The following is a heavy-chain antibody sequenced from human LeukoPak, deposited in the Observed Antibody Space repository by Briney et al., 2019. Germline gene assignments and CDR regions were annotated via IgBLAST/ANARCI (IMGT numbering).Heavy chain of an antibody. J-gene: IGHJ6*02. CDR2: MNPNSGNT. V-gene: IGHV1-8*01. Sequence: ASVKVSCKASGYTFTSYDINWVRQATGQGLEWMGWMNPNSGNTGYAQKFQGRVTMTRNTSISTAYMELSSLRSEDTAVYYCARVEYSSYYYYGMDVWGQGITVTVSS. CDR1: GYTFTSYD. CDR3: ARVEYSSYYYYGMDV. D-gene: IGHD6-6*01.